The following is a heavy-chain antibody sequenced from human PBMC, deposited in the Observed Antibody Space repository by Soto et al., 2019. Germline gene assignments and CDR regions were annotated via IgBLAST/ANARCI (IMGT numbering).Heavy chain of an antibody. CDR2: IVPLFDTA. Sequence: QVQLVQSGAEVKKPGSSVRVSCKASGGTFTSTHAINWVRQAPGQGLEWMGGIVPLFDTANYAQKFQGRVSMTWDTSLKTAYLELSSLMSEDTAVYYCARPPGYISDWYYFDLWGQGTQVTVSS. CDR1: GGTFTSTHA. V-gene: IGHV1-69*06. CDR3: ARPPGYISDWYYFDL. D-gene: IGHD3-9*01. J-gene: IGHJ4*02.